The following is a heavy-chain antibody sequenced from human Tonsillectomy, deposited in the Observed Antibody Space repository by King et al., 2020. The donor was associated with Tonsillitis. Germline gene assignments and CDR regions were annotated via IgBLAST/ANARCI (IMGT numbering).Heavy chain of an antibody. CDR2: TSSDGSVQ. J-gene: IGHJ4*02. CDR3: ARDEGELPLNY. D-gene: IGHD1-26*01. CDR1: GFTFSSYG. V-gene: IGHV3-30*03. Sequence: VQLVESGGGVVQPGRSLRLSCAASGFTFSSYGMHWVRQAPGKGLEWVAVTSSDGSVQFYADFVKGRFTISRDSSKNTLYLQMNSLRPDDTALYYCARDEGELPLNYWGQGTLVTVSS.